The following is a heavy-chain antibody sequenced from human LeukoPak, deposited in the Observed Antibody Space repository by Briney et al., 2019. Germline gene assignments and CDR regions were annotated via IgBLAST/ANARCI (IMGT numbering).Heavy chain of an antibody. CDR3: TKDIDCSSASCYRGFDP. Sequence: PGGSLRLSCAASGFTFSSYWMSWVRQAPGKGLEWVANIKQDGSEKYYVDSVKGRFTISRDNAKNSLYLQMNSLRHEDMALYYCTKDIDCSSASCYRGFDPWGQGTLVTVSS. J-gene: IGHJ5*02. V-gene: IGHV3-7*03. CDR2: IKQDGSEK. D-gene: IGHD2-2*01. CDR1: GFTFSSYW.